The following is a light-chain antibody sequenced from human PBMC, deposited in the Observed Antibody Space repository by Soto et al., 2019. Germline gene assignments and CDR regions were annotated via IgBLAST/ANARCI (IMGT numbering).Light chain of an antibody. V-gene: IGKV1-5*03. CDR2: KTS. CDR3: QQYNSYPYT. Sequence: GARVTITCRASQSFSTWLAWYQQKPGKAPKLLIYKTSNLASGVPSRFSGSGSGTEFTLTISSLQPEDFATYYCQQYNSYPYTLGQGTKLEIK. J-gene: IGKJ2*01. CDR1: QSFSTW.